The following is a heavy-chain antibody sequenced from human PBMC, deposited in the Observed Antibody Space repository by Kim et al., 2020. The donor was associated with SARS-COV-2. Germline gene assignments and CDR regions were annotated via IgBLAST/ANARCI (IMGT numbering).Heavy chain of an antibody. J-gene: IGHJ4*02. D-gene: IGHD6-19*01. CDR3: TRVKYSSGWYTWHY. V-gene: IGHV3-49*02. Sequence: YAASVKGRFTISRDDSKSIAYLQMNSLKTEDTAVYYCTRVKYSSGWYTWHYWGQGTLVTVSS.